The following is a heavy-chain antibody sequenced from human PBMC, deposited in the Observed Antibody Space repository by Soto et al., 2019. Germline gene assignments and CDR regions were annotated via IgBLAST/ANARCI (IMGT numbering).Heavy chain of an antibody. J-gene: IGHJ4*02. CDR1: GYSFISHY. D-gene: IGHD2-2*01. CDR2: INPSGGSA. Sequence: QVQLVQSGAEVTRPGASVKVSCKASGYSFISHYIHWVRQAPGQGLEWMGFINPSGGSATLAQKLQGRVTMTRDTSTTTVYMELSSLRSEDAAVYYCARDYLSSKLSLSYFDFWGQGTLVTVSS. CDR3: ARDYLSSKLSLSYFDF. V-gene: IGHV1-46*04.